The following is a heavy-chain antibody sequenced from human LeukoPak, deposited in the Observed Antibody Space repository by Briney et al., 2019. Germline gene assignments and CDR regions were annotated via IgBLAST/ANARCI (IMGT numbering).Heavy chain of an antibody. D-gene: IGHD5-12*01. Sequence: AGSLRLSCAASGFTVSSNYMSWVRQAPGKRLEWVSIIYSGGDTYYADSVEGRFTISRDNSKNTLYLQMNSLRAEDTAVYYCARDWASSGYDFFPVYWGQGTLVTVSS. CDR2: IYSGGDT. CDR1: GFTVSSNY. CDR3: ARDWASSGYDFFPVY. V-gene: IGHV3-66*01. J-gene: IGHJ4*02.